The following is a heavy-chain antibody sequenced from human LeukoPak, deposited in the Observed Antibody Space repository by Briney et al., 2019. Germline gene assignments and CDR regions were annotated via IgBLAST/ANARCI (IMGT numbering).Heavy chain of an antibody. CDR1: GDSITSGTYY. CDR2: IYSSGIT. CDR3: ARGIDSSGYQHKGFDP. J-gene: IGHJ5*02. Sequence: SQTLSLTCTVSGDSITSGTYYWSWIRQPAGKGLEWIGRIYSSGITNYKPSLKSRVTISVDTSRNQFSLNLNSVTAADTAVYYCARGIDSSGYQHKGFDPWGQGTLVTVSS. V-gene: IGHV4-61*02. D-gene: IGHD3-22*01.